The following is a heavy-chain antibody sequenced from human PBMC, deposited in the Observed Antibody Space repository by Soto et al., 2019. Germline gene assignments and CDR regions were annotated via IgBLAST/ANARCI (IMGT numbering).Heavy chain of an antibody. Sequence: QVQLQESGPGLVKSSQTLSLTCIVSGGSLSSGDYYWSWLRQHTGKGLEWIGYITYSGSTYYNPSLQSRATISIGTSNHQFALKPDSVTAADTAVYNCAKADWADNARSDHWGQGTLVNVSS. CDR3: AKADWADNARSDH. CDR1: GGSLSSGDYY. D-gene: IGHD1-20*01. CDR2: ITYSGST. V-gene: IGHV4-31*03. J-gene: IGHJ5*02.